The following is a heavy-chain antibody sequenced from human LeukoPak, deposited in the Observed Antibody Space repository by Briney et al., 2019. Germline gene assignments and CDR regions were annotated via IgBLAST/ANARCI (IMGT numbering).Heavy chain of an antibody. CDR1: GGSINNYY. V-gene: IGHV4-59*01. Sequence: SETLSLTCTVTGGSINNYYWSWIRQPPGKGLEWIGYIYYSGSTYYNPSLKSRATISVDTSKNQFSLKLSAVTAADTAVYYCARAGYGDYVDYWGQGTLVTVSS. J-gene: IGHJ4*02. D-gene: IGHD4-17*01. CDR2: IYYSGST. CDR3: ARAGYGDYVDY.